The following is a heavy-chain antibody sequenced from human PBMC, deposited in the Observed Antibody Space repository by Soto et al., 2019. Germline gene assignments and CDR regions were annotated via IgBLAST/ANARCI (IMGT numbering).Heavy chain of an antibody. Sequence: DVQLLESGGHLVQPGGSLRLSCAASGFTFSSYAMSWVRQAPGKGLEWVSSVSAGGDMTYYSDSVKGRFTISRDNSNNALFLQKTSLRIEDTVLYYRARGDRGGSGSPASYYYSGLDVWGQGTTVTVS. CDR1: GFTFSSYA. CDR2: VSAGGDMT. J-gene: IGHJ6*02. V-gene: IGHV3-23*01. D-gene: IGHD3-10*01. CDR3: ARGDRGGSGSPASYYYSGLDV.